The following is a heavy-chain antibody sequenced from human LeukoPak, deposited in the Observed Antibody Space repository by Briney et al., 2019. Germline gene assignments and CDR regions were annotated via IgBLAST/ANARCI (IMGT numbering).Heavy chain of an antibody. V-gene: IGHV1-69*13. CDR3: AREGKGASRPFDY. Sequence: ASVKVSCKASGGTFSSYAISWVRQAPGQGLEWMGGIIPIFGTANYAQKFQGRVTITADESTSTAYMELSSLRSEDTAVYYCAREGKGASRPFDYWGQGTLVTVSS. D-gene: IGHD1-26*01. CDR1: GGTFSSYA. CDR2: IIPIFGTA. J-gene: IGHJ4*02.